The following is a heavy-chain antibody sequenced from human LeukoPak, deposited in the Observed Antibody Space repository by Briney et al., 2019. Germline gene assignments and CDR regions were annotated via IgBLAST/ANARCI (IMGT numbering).Heavy chain of an antibody. J-gene: IGHJ1*01. D-gene: IGHD1-26*01. CDR2: IYHSGST. V-gene: IGHV4-38-2*02. CDR3: ASELVDEYFQH. Sequence: SETLSLTCTVSGYSISSGYYWGWIRQPPGKGLEWIGSIYHSGSTYYNPSLEIRVTISVDTSKNQFSLKLSSVTAADTAVYYCASELVDEYFQHWGQGTLVTVSS. CDR1: GYSISSGYY.